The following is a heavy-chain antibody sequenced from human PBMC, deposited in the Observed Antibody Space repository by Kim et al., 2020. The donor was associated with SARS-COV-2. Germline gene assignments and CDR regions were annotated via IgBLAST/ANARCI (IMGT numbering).Heavy chain of an antibody. CDR3: ARDLYYYGMDV. V-gene: IGHV3-53*01. J-gene: IGHJ6*02. Sequence: GGPLRLSCAASGFTVSSNYMSWVRQAPGKGLEWVSVIYSGGSTYYADSVKGRFTISRDNSKNTLYLQMNSLRAEDTAVYYCARDLYYYGMDVWGQGTTVTVPS. CDR2: IYSGGST. CDR1: GFTVSSNY.